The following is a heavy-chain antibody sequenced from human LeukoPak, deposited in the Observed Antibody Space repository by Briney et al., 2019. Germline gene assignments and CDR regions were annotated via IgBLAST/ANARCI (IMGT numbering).Heavy chain of an antibody. CDR1: GFTFSSYA. D-gene: IGHD1-14*01. CDR3: ARGSTVPTYYYYYGMDV. J-gene: IGHJ6*02. V-gene: IGHV3-23*01. Sequence: GGSLRLSCAASGFTFSSYAMSWVRQAPGKGLEWVSAISGSGGSTYYADSVKGRFTISRDNSKNTLYLQMNSLRAEDTAVYYCARGSTVPTYYYYYGMDVWGQGTTVTVSS. CDR2: ISGSGGST.